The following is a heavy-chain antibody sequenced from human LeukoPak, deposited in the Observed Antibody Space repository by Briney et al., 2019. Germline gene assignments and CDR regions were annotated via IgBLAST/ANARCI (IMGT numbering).Heavy chain of an antibody. CDR3: ARHLNGDYIGAFDM. J-gene: IGHJ3*02. CDR1: GFTFSAYA. V-gene: IGHV3-23*01. CDR2: IRGGGGSA. D-gene: IGHD4-17*01. Sequence: HPGGSLRLSCTASGFTFSAYAMMWVRQAPGKGPEWVSAIRGGGGSAFYADSVKGRFTISRDNSKYTLFLQMNSLRAEDTAVYYCARHLNGDYIGAFDMWGPGIMVTVSS.